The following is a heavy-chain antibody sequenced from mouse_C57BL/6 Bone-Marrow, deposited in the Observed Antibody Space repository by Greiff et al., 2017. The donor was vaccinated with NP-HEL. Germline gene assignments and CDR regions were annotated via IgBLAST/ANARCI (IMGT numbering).Heavy chain of an antibody. CDR2: ISDGGSYT. Sequence: EVKLVESGGGLVKPGGSLKLSCAASGFTFSSYAMSWVRQTPEKRLEWVATISDGGSYTYYPDNVKGRFTISRDNAKNNLYLQMSHLKSEDTAMYYCARERAYYGSSAFAYWGQGTLVTVSA. CDR3: ARERAYYGSSAFAY. D-gene: IGHD1-1*01. V-gene: IGHV5-4*01. J-gene: IGHJ3*01. CDR1: GFTFSSYA.